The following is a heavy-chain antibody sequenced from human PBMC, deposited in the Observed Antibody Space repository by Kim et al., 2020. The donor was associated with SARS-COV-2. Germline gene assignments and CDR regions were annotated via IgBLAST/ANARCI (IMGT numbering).Heavy chain of an antibody. CDR3: AIARRITIFGVVKNFDY. J-gene: IGHJ4*02. Sequence: VKGRFTSSRDNSKNTLYLQMNSLRAEDTAVYYCAIARRITIFGVVKNFDYWGQGTLVTVSS. D-gene: IGHD3-3*01. V-gene: IGHV3-23*01.